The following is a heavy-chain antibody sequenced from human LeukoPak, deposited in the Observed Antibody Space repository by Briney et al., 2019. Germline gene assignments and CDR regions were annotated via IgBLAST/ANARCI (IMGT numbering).Heavy chain of an antibody. CDR2: IYYSGST. J-gene: IGHJ3*02. Sequence: SETLSLTCTVSGGSISSYYWSWIRQPPGKGLEWIGYIYYSGSTYYNPSLKSRVTISGDTSKNQFSLKLNSVTAADTAVYFCARLYGDYETPAFDIWGQGTMVTVSS. D-gene: IGHD4-17*01. V-gene: IGHV4-59*04. CDR3: ARLYGDYETPAFDI. CDR1: GGSISSYY.